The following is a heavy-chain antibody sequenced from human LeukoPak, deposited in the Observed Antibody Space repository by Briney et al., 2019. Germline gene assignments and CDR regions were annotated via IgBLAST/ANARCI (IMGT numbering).Heavy chain of an antibody. CDR2: IIPIFGTA. CDR1: GGTFSSYA. D-gene: IGHD6-13*01. J-gene: IGHJ4*02. CDR3: ARDGSKVIAAAGYFDY. Sequence: ASVKVSCKASGGTFSSYAISWVRQAPGQGLEWMGGIIPIFGTANYAQKFQGRVTITADKSTSTAYMELSSLRSEDTAVYYCARDGSKVIAAAGYFDYWGQGTLVTVSS. V-gene: IGHV1-69*06.